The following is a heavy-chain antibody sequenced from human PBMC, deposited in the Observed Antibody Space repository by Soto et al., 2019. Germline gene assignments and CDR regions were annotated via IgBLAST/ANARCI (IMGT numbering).Heavy chain of an antibody. CDR2: INPNSGST. V-gene: IGHV1-2*06. CDR3: ARSIVVVTALDY. D-gene: IGHD2-21*02. CDR1: GYSFISHY. J-gene: IGHJ4*02. Sequence: ASVKVSCKEFGYSFISHYMHWVRQAPGQELGWMGRINPNSGSTNYAQKFQGRVTITRDTSASTAYMELSSLRSEDTAVYYCARSIVVVTALDYWGQGTLVTV.